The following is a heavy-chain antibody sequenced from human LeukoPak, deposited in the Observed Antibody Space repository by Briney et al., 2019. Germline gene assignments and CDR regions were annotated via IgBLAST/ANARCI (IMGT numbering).Heavy chain of an antibody. J-gene: IGHJ5*02. CDR3: AKDLYYYDSSGYPIDP. CDR1: GFTFSSYG. D-gene: IGHD3-22*01. V-gene: IGHV3-30*02. CDR2: LRYDGSNK. Sequence: GGSLRLSCAASGFTFSSYGMHWVRQAPGKGLEWVAFLRYDGSNKYYADSVKGRFTISRDNSKNTLYLQMNSLRAEDTAVYYCAKDLYYYDSSGYPIDPWGQGTLVTVSS.